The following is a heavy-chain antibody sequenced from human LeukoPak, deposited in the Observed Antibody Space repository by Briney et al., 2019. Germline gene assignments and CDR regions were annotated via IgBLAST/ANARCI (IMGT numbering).Heavy chain of an antibody. D-gene: IGHD3-10*01. Sequence: GASVKVSCKASGYNFTGYYMHWVRQAPGQGLEWMGWINPNSGGTNCAQKFQGRVTMTRDTSISTAYMELSRLRSDDTAVYYCVPFGELSPPFDYWGQGTLVTVSS. CDR2: INPNSGGT. CDR3: VPFGELSPPFDY. CDR1: GYNFTGYY. J-gene: IGHJ4*02. V-gene: IGHV1-2*02.